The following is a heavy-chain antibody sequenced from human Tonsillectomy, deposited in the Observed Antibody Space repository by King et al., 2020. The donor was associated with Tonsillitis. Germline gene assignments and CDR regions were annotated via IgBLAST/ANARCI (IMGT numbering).Heavy chain of an antibody. CDR2: ITTAGDT. D-gene: IGHD3-16*02. J-gene: IGHJ4*02. V-gene: IGHV3-13*01. CDR1: GFTFSSYD. CDR3: ANSLADYDYVWGSYRWGFDY. Sequence: VQLVESGGGLVQPGGSLRLSCAASGFTFSSYDMHWVRQTTGKGLEWVSTITTAGDTYYPGSVKGRFTISRENAKNSLYLQMNSLRAGDTAVYYCANSLADYDYVWGSYRWGFDYWGQGTLVTVSS.